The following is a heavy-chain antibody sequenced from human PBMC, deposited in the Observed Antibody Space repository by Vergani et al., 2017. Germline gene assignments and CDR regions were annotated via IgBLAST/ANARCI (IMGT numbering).Heavy chain of an antibody. V-gene: IGHV4-61*02. D-gene: IGHD3-10*01. J-gene: IGHJ6*02. CDR2: IYTSGST. CDR3: XRRGVTMVRGVTPYGMDV. Sequence: QVQLQESGPGLVKPSQTLSLTCTVSGGSISSGSYYWSWIRQPAGKGLEWIGRIYTSGSTNYNPSLKSRVTISVDTSKNQFSLKLSSVTAADTAVYYCXRRGVTMVRGVTPYGMDVWGQGTTVTVSS. CDR1: GGSISSGSYY.